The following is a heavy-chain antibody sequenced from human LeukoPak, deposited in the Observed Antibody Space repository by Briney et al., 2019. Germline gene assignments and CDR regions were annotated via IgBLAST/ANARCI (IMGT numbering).Heavy chain of an antibody. Sequence: PGPSLRLSCTASGFTFGDYAMSWVRQAPGKGLEWVGFIRSKAYGGTTEYAASVKGRFTISRDDSKSIAYLQMNSLKTEDTAVYYCEGVGYRGPLVYWGQGTLVTVSS. J-gene: IGHJ4*02. CDR2: IRSKAYGGTT. D-gene: IGHD3-16*02. CDR1: GFTFGDYA. CDR3: EGVGYRGPLVY. V-gene: IGHV3-49*04.